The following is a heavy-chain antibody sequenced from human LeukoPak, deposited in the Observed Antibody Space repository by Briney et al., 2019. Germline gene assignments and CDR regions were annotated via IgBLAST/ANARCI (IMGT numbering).Heavy chain of an antibody. CDR1: EFTFSSYG. CDR3: AKDSSGYLFDY. V-gene: IGHV3-23*01. D-gene: IGHD3-22*01. J-gene: IGHJ4*02. Sequence: GGSLRLSCAASEFTFSSYGMSWVRQAPGKGLKWVSTVSSSGGITYYADSVEGRFTISRDNSKNTLYLQMNSLRAEDTAVYYCAKDSSGYLFDYWGQGTLVTVSS. CDR2: VSSSGGIT.